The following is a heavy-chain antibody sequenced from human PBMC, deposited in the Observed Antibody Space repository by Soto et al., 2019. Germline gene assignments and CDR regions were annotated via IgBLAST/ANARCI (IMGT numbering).Heavy chain of an antibody. Sequence: QVQLVESGGGVVQPGTSLRLSCAASGFTFINSGMHWVRQAPGKGLEWVAVLSYDGRRQDSADSVKGRFTISRDNSKNTLYLQMSNLRTEDAAVYYCAKASGGYFGSGAYYTGIDFWGQGTLVTVSS. J-gene: IGHJ4*02. CDR3: AKASGGYFGSGAYYTGIDF. D-gene: IGHD3-10*01. CDR2: LSYDGRRQ. CDR1: GFTFINSG. V-gene: IGHV3-30*18.